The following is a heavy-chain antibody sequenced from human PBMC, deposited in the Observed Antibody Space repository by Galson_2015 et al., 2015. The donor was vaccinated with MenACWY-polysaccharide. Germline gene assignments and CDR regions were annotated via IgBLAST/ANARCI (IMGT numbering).Heavy chain of an antibody. CDR3: ARIIARKYTFADS. Sequence: AVKVACKASGDRFTSYDINWVRQATGQGLDRMGWMNPNSGNTGYAQKFQGRVTMTSSSAMSTAFMELSSLRSEDTAVYYCARIIARKYTFADSWGQGTLVTVSS. CDR2: MNPNSGNT. D-gene: IGHD2-21*01. V-gene: IGHV1-8*01. CDR1: GDRFTSYD. J-gene: IGHJ4*02.